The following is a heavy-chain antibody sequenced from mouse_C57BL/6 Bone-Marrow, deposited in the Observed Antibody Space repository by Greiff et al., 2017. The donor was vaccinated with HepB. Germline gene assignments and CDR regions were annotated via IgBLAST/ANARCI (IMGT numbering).Heavy chain of an antibody. CDR2: ISDGGSYT. V-gene: IGHV5-4*01. CDR1: GFTFSSYA. CDR3: ARDRWLLPNYAMDY. J-gene: IGHJ4*01. Sequence: DVMLVESGGGLLKPGGSLKLSCAASGFTFSSYAMSWVRQTPEKRLEWVATISDGGSYTYYPDNVKGRFTISRDNAKNNLYLQMSHLKSEDTAMYYCARDRWLLPNYAMDYWGQGTSVTVSS. D-gene: IGHD2-3*01.